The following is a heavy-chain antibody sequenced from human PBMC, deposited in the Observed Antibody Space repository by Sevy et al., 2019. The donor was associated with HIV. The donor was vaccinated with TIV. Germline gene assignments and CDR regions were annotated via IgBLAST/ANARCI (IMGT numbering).Heavy chain of an antibody. V-gene: IGHV3-43D*04. CDR2: IDWDGGST. CDR1: GFTLDDYA. CDR3: AKRSGGSGSYYDS. D-gene: IGHD3-10*01. J-gene: IGHJ4*02. Sequence: GGSLRLSCAASGFTLDDYAMHWVRQAPGKGLEWVSRIDWDGGSTYYADSVKGRFTISRDNSKNSLYLQMNSLRAEDTAFYYCAKRSGGSGSYYDSWGQGTLVTVSS.